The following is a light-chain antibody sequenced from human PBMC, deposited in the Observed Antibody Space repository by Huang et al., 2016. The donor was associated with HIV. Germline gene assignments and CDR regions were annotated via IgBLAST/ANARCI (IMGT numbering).Light chain of an antibody. V-gene: IGKV3-11*01. Sequence: EIVLTQSPATLSLSPGERATLSCRASQSVNNFRSWHQQKPGQAPMLLIYDASNRAAGIPARFSGSGSGTDFTLTISSLEPEDSAVYYCQQRSNWPHTFGQGTKLEIK. J-gene: IGKJ2*01. CDR1: QSVNNF. CDR3: QQRSNWPHT. CDR2: DAS.